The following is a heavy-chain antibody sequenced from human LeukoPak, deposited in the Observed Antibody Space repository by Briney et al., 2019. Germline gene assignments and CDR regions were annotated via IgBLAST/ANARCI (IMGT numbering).Heavy chain of an antibody. D-gene: IGHD2-15*01. CDR1: GFTFSDYY. V-gene: IGHV3-11*01. CDR2: ISNSGSTI. CDR3: ARARWVAATKYYFDY. Sequence: GGSLRLSCAASGFTFSDYYMSWIRQAPGKGLEWVSFISNSGSTIYYAASVKGRFTISRDNAKNSMYLQMNSLRAEDTAVYYCARARWVAATKYYFDYWGQGTLVTVSS. J-gene: IGHJ4*02.